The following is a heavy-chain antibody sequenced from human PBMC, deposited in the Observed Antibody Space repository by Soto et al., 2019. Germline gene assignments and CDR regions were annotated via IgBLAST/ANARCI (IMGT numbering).Heavy chain of an antibody. D-gene: IGHD3-10*01. CDR1: GFTFSPYA. CDR3: AKGLRRLLRTQYYYGLDV. CDR2: ISGSGGST. V-gene: IGHV3-23*01. Sequence: GGSLRLSCAASGFTFSPYAMSWVRQAPGKGLEWVSSISGSGGSTHYADSVKGRFTVSRDNSERALSLQMSSLREEDTATYYCAKGLRRLLRTQYYYGLDVWGRGTTVTVSS. J-gene: IGHJ6*02.